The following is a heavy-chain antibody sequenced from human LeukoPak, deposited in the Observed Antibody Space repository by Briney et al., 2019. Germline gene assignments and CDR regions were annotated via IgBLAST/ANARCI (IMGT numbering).Heavy chain of an antibody. V-gene: IGHV3-21*01. Sequence: GGSLRLSCAASGFTFSSYSMNWVRPAPGKGLEWVSSISSSSSYIYYADSVKGRFTISRDNAKNSLYLQMNSLRAEDTAVYYCARDTNDYFDYWGQGTLVTVSS. D-gene: IGHD2-8*01. CDR2: ISSSSSYI. CDR1: GFTFSSYS. J-gene: IGHJ4*02. CDR3: ARDTNDYFDY.